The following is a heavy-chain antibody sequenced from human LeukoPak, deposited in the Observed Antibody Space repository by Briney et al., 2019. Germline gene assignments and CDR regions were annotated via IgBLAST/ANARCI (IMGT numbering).Heavy chain of an antibody. CDR1: GYTLTELS. D-gene: IGHD6-13*01. CDR2: FDPEDGET. J-gene: IGHJ4*02. Sequence: ASVKVSCKVSGYTLTELSMHWVRQAPGKGLEWMGGFDPEDGETIYAQKFQGRVTMTEDTSTDTAYMELSRLRSDDTAVYYCARDYSWYSSSWYDYWGQGTLVTVSS. CDR3: ARDYSWYSSSWYDY. V-gene: IGHV1-24*01.